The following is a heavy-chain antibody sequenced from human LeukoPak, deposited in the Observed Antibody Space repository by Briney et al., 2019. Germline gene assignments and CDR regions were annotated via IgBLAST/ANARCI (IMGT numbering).Heavy chain of an antibody. J-gene: IGHJ4*02. CDR3: ARDRGYSGYDYCYFDY. Sequence: ASVKVSCKASGGTLNNYGISWVRQAPGQGLEWMGGTIPIFDTPNYAQKFQGRVTITADKSTSTAYMELSSLRSEDTAVYYCARDRGYSGYDYCYFDYWGQGTLVTVSS. CDR1: GGTLNNYG. CDR2: TIPIFDTP. V-gene: IGHV1-69*06. D-gene: IGHD5-12*01.